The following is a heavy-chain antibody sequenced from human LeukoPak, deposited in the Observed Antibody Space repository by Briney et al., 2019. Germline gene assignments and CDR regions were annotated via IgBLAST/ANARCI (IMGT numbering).Heavy chain of an antibody. V-gene: IGHV4-39*01. CDR3: ARLGRTYYDFWSGP. Sequence: PSETLSLTCTVSGGSIGSSTYYWGWIRQPPGKGLEWIGTIYYRGSTYYNPSLKSRVTISVDTSKNQFSLKLTSVTAADTAVYYCARLGRTYYDFWSGPWGQGTLVTVSS. CDR2: IYYRGST. J-gene: IGHJ5*02. D-gene: IGHD3-3*01. CDR1: GGSIGSSTYY.